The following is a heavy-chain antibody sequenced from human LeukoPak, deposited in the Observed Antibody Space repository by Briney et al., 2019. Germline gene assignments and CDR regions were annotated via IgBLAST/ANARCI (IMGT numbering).Heavy chain of an antibody. V-gene: IGHV3-74*01. Sequence: PGGSLRLSCAASGFTFSSYWMHWVRQAPGKGLVWVSRINSDGSSTSYADSVKGRFTIPRDNAKNTLYLQMNSLRAEDTAVYYCAREIVAVAGHFDYWGQGTRVTVSS. CDR3: AREIVAVAGHFDY. D-gene: IGHD6-19*01. J-gene: IGHJ4*02. CDR1: GFTFSSYW. CDR2: INSDGSST.